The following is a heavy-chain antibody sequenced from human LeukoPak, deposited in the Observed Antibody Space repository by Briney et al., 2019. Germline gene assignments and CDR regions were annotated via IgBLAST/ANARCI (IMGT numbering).Heavy chain of an antibody. V-gene: IGHV3-21*01. CDR1: GFTFSSYS. Sequence: GGSLRLSCAASGFTFSSYSMNWVRQAPGKGLEWVSSISSSSSYIYYADSVKGRSTISRDNAKNSLYLQMNSLRAEDTAVYYCARPMDYYGSGSYYSWGQGTLVTVSS. J-gene: IGHJ4*02. D-gene: IGHD3-10*01. CDR3: ARPMDYYGSGSYYS. CDR2: ISSSSSYI.